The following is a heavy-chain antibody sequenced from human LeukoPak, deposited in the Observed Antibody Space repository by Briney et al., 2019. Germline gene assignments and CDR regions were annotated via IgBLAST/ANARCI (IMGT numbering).Heavy chain of an antibody. Sequence: GGSLRLSCAASRFTLSTYWMSWVRQAPGKGLEWVAHIKQDGSQEYYADSVKGRFTISRDNSKNTLYLQMNSLRAEDTAVYYCAKDSDGDYFDYWGQGTLVTVSS. CDR2: IKQDGSQE. J-gene: IGHJ4*02. V-gene: IGHV3-7*01. CDR1: RFTLSTYW. CDR3: AKDSDGDYFDY.